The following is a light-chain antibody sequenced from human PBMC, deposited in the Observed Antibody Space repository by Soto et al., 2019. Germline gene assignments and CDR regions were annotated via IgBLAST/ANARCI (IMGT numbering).Light chain of an antibody. V-gene: IGLV1-40*01. J-gene: IGLJ2*01. CDR1: TSNIGAGYD. Sequence: QSVLTQPPSVSGAPGQGVTISCTGGTSNIGAGYDVHWYQQLPGTAPKLLIYGNSNRPSGVPDRFSGSKSGTSASLAITGLQAEDEADYYCQSYDSSLSVVFGGGTKLTVL. CDR2: GNS. CDR3: QSYDSSLSVV.